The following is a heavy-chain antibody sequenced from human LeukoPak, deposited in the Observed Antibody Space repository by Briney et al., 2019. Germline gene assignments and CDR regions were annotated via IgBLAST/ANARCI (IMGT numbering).Heavy chain of an antibody. CDR1: GFTFSSYG. D-gene: IGHD3-3*01. V-gene: IGHV3-48*01. Sequence: GGSLRLSCAASGFTFSSYGMSWVRQAPGKGLEWVSYISSSSSTIYYADSVKGRFTISRDNAKNSLYLQMNSLRAEDTAVYYCARGDNDFWSGYYFDYWGQGTLVTVSS. J-gene: IGHJ4*02. CDR3: ARGDNDFWSGYYFDY. CDR2: ISSSSSTI.